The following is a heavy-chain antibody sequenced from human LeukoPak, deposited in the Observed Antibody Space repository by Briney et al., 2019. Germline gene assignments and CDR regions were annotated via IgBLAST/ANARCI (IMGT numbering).Heavy chain of an antibody. CDR2: IYYSGNT. CDR3: ARLFSSSWYRGAFDL. CDR1: GGSIRSGGYS. V-gene: IGHV4-30-2*03. Sequence: SETLSLTCAVSGGSIRSGGYSWSWIRQPPGKGLEWIGSIYYSGNTYYNPSLKSRVTISVDTSKNQFSLKLSSVTAADTAVYYCARLFSSSWYRGAFDLWGQGTMVTVSS. D-gene: IGHD6-13*01. J-gene: IGHJ3*01.